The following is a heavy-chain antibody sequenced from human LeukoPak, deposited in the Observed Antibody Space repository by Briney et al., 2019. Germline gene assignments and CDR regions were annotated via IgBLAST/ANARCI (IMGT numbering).Heavy chain of an antibody. CDR2: IYYSGST. CDR3: ARGVAGATDYFDY. Sequence: SDTLSLTCIVSGGSIRIYYWNWIWQPPGKGLEWMGYIYYSGSTNYNPSLESRVTISVDASKNQFSLKLSSVTAADTAMYYCARGVAGATDYFDYWGQGTLVTVSS. CDR1: GGSIRIYY. J-gene: IGHJ4*02. D-gene: IGHD1-26*01. V-gene: IGHV4-59*01.